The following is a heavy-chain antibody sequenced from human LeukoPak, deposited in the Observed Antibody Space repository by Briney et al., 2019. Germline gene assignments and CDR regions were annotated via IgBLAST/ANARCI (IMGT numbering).Heavy chain of an antibody. CDR3: AKDRADLFEY. J-gene: IGHJ4*02. CDR1: GFTFSSYG. D-gene: IGHD3-10*01. V-gene: IGHV3-30*02. CDR2: IRYDGSNK. Sequence: GGSLRLSCAASGFTFSSYGMHWVRQTPGKGLEWVAFIRYDGSNKYYADSVKGRFTISRDNSKNTLYLQMNSLRAEDTAVYYCAKDRADLFEYWGQGTLVTVSS.